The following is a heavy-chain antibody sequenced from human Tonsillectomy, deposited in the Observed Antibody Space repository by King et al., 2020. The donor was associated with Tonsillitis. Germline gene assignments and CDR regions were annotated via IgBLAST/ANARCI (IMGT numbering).Heavy chain of an antibody. CDR1: GGTFSSYA. D-gene: IGHD2-2*01. Sequence: VQLVESGAEVKKPGSSVKVSCKTSGGTFSSYAFTWVRQAPGQGLEWMGRIIPILGIPNYAQKFQGRVTITADKSTSTVYMELSSLRSEDTAVYYCARARSIAVPAADGFWGKGTLVTVSS. J-gene: IGHJ4*02. CDR3: ARARSIAVPAADGF. CDR2: IIPILGIP. V-gene: IGHV1-69*09.